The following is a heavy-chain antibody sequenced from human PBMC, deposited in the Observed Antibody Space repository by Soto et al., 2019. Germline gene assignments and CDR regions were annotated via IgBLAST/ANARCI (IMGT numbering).Heavy chain of an antibody. D-gene: IGHD3-22*01. CDR2: ISGSGGST. J-gene: IGHJ4*02. CDR3: AKDRHYYDRSGYAPFAY. V-gene: IGHV3-23*01. Sequence: GSLRLSCAASGFTFSSYAMSWVRQAPGKGLEWVSAISGSGGSTYYADSVKGRFTISRDNSKNTLYLQMNSLRAEDTAVYYCAKDRHYYDRSGYAPFAYWGQGSLVTGSS. CDR1: GFTFSSYA.